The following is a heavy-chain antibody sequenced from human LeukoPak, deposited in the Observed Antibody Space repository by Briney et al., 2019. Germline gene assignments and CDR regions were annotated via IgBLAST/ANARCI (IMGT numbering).Heavy chain of an antibody. J-gene: IGHJ4*02. CDR1: GGSISSGSYY. D-gene: IGHD6-25*01. Sequence: PSETLSLTCTVSGGSISSGSYYWSWIRQPPGKGLEWIGSIYHSGSTDYNPSLKSRVTISIDTSKNQFSLKLSSVTAADMAVYYCARDMAAKRELGAGYWGQGTLVTVSS. CDR2: IYHSGST. CDR3: ARDMAAKRELGAGY. V-gene: IGHV4-39*07.